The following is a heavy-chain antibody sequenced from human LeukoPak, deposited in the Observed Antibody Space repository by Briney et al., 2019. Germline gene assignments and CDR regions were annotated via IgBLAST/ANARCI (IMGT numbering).Heavy chain of an antibody. V-gene: IGHV3-21*01. Sequence: PGGSLRLSXAASGFTFSSYSMNWVCQAPGKGLEWVSSSSSSSSYIYYADSVKGRFTISRDNAKNSLYLQMNSLRAEDTAVYYCARSMVVVPAAIRGWFDPWGQGTLVTVSS. D-gene: IGHD2-2*02. J-gene: IGHJ5*02. CDR1: GFTFSSYS. CDR3: ARSMVVVPAAIRGWFDP. CDR2: SSSSSSYI.